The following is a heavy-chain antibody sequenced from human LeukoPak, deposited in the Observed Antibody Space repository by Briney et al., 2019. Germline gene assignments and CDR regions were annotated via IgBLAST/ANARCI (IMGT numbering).Heavy chain of an antibody. CDR3: ARVDTMIAFDY. CDR1: GFTFSGHW. CDR2: IKQDGSEK. J-gene: IGHJ4*02. D-gene: IGHD3-22*01. Sequence: PGGSLRLSCAASGFTFSGHWMSWVRQAPGKGLEWVANIKQDGSEKYYVDSVKGRFTISRDNAKNSLYLQMNSLRAEDTAVYYCARVDTMIAFDYWGQGTLVTVSS. V-gene: IGHV3-7*01.